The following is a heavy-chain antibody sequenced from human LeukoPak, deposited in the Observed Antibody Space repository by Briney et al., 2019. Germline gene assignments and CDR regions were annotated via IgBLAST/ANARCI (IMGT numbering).Heavy chain of an antibody. CDR1: GYSFTSYW. CDR3: ARTMGTSTSSTLDY. Sequence: RSGESLKISCKGSGYSFTSYWIGWVRQMPGKGPEWMGIIYPGDSDTRYSPSFQGQVTISAGKSITTAYLQWSSLKASDTAIYYCARTMGTSTSSTLDYWGQGTLVTVSS. V-gene: IGHV5-51*01. J-gene: IGHJ4*02. CDR2: IYPGDSDT. D-gene: IGHD2-2*01.